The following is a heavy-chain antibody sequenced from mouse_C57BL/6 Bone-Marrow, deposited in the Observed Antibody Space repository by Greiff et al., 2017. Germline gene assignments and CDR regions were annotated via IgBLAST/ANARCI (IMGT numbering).Heavy chain of an antibody. CDR3: APYGNYVGFDD. Sequence: VQLQQSGPELVKPGASVKISCKASGYAFSSSWLNWVKQRPGKGLEWIGRIYPGDGDTNYNGKFTGKATLTADESSSTAYMQLSSLTSEDSAVYFGAPYGNYVGFDDWGQGTLVTVSA. V-gene: IGHV1-82*01. CDR2: IYPGDGDT. CDR1: GYAFSSSW. J-gene: IGHJ3*01. D-gene: IGHD2-1*01.